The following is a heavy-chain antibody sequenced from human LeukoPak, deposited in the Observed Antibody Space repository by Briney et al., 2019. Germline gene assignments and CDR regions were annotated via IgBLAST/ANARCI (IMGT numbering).Heavy chain of an antibody. CDR3: ARAEAAAQQYNWFDP. Sequence: ASVKVSCKASGYTFTGYYMHWVRQAPGQGREWMGRINPNSGGTNYAQKFQGRVTMTRDTSISTAYMELTRLRSDDKAVYYCARAEAAAQQYNWFDPWGQGTLVTVSS. V-gene: IGHV1-2*06. CDR1: GYTFTGYY. J-gene: IGHJ5*02. D-gene: IGHD6-13*01. CDR2: INPNSGGT.